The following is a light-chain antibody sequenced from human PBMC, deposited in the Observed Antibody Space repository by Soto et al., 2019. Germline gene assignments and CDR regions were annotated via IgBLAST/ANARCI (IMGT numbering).Light chain of an antibody. V-gene: IGKV1-27*01. CDR2: AAS. Sequence: DFQMTQSPSSLSASVGDRVLITCRASQELNTYLAWYNQKPGRAPKLLIYAASTLQSGIPSRFSGSGSGTDFTLTISSLQPEYVATYYCQKYTTAPWAFGQGTKVEIK. CDR1: QELNTY. J-gene: IGKJ1*01. CDR3: QKYTTAPWA.